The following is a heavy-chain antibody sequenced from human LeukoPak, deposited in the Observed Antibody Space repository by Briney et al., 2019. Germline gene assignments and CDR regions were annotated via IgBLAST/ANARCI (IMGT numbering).Heavy chain of an antibody. Sequence: PGGSLRLSRAASGFTFNDHYMDWVRQAPGKGLEWVGRIRNKPNSYTTEYAASVKGRFTISRDDSKNSLYLQMNSLKTEDTAFYYCARVRGYSGYNSIDYWGQGTLVTVSS. J-gene: IGHJ4*02. CDR3: ARVRGYSGYNSIDY. CDR1: GFTFNDHY. CDR2: IRNKPNSYTT. V-gene: IGHV3-72*01. D-gene: IGHD5-12*01.